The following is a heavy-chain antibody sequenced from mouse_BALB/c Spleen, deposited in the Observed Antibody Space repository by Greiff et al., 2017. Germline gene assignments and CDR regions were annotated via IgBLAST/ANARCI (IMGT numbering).Heavy chain of an antibody. D-gene: IGHD2-10*02. J-gene: IGHJ4*01. CDR3: ARGKYGNYERIYYYAMDY. Sequence: EVQLQQSGAELVKPGASVKLSCTASGFNIKDTYMHWVKQRPEQGLEWIGRIDPANGNTKYDPKFQGKATITADTSSNTAYLQLSSLTSEDTAVYYCARGKYGNYERIYYYAMDYWGQGTSVTVSS. V-gene: IGHV14-3*02. CDR2: IDPANGNT. CDR1: GFNIKDTY.